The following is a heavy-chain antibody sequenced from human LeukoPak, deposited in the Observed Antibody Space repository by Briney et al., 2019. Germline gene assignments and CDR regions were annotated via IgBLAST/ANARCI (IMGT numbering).Heavy chain of an antibody. D-gene: IGHD2-2*01. Sequence: PGGSLRLSCAASGLTGSHNYVSWVRQAPGKGLEWVSAIHTSGDTCYADSVKGRFTISRANFKNTLYLQMNSLRAEDTAVYYCAKGAQPYSTSYNDAFDIWGQGTMVTVSS. CDR2: IHTSGDT. CDR1: GLTGSHNY. J-gene: IGHJ3*02. CDR3: AKGAQPYSTSYNDAFDI. V-gene: IGHV3-53*01.